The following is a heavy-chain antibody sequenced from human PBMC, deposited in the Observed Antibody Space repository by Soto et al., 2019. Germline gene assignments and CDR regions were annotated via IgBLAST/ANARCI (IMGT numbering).Heavy chain of an antibody. D-gene: IGHD2-15*01. CDR2: VGGSDTTT. Sequence: GGSLRLSCAASGFIFSDFAMSWVRQAPGKGLEWVSTVGGSDTTTFYSDSVRGRFTISRDNSKNTLYLQMNSLRGDDTAVYYCAKDSPRYCGGGRCYEGRSFDCWGQGALVTVSS. J-gene: IGHJ4*02. CDR1: GFIFSDFA. CDR3: AKDSPRYCGGGRCYEGRSFDC. V-gene: IGHV3-23*01.